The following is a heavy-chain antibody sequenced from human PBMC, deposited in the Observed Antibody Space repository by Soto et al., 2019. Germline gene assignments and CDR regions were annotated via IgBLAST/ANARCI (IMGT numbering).Heavy chain of an antibody. D-gene: IGHD1-26*01. CDR1: GYTFTSYA. V-gene: IGHV1-3*01. CDR2: INAGNGNT. Sequence: GASVKVSCKASGYTFTSYAMHWVRQAPGQRLEWMGWINAGNGNTKYSQKFQGRVTITRDTSASTAYMELSSLRSEDTAVYYCARAPVGATTFDYWVQGTMVTVSS. CDR3: ARAPVGATTFDY. J-gene: IGHJ4*02.